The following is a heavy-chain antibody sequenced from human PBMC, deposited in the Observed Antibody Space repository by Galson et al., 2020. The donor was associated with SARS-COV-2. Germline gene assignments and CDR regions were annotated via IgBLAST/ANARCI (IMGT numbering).Heavy chain of an antibody. V-gene: IGHV3-30*01. Sequence: GGSLRLSCAASGFTFSSYAMHWVRQAPGKGLEWVAVISYDGSNKYYADSVKGRFTISRDNSKNTLYLQMNSLRAEDTAVYYCARSNSGSYCNAFDIWGQGTMVTVSS. CDR3: ARSNSGSYCNAFDI. CDR2: ISYDGSNK. CDR1: GFTFSSYA. D-gene: IGHD1-26*01. J-gene: IGHJ3*02.